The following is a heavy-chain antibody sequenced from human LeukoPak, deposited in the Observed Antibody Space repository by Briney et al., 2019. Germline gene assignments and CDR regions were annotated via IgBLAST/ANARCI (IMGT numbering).Heavy chain of an antibody. Sequence: SETLSLTCTVSGGSISSYYWSWIRQPPGKGLEWIGYICYSGSTNYNPSLKSRVTISVDTSKNQFSLKLSSVTAADTAVYYCARAKLLRFDYWGQGTLVTVSS. J-gene: IGHJ4*02. CDR1: GGSISSYY. CDR3: ARAKLLRFDY. CDR2: ICYSGST. V-gene: IGHV4-59*01. D-gene: IGHD1-26*01.